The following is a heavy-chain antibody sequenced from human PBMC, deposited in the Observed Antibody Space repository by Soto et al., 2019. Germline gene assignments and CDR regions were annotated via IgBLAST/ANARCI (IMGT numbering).Heavy chain of an antibody. Sequence: QVQLVESGGGVVQPGRSLRLSCAASGFTFSSYAMHWVRQAPGKGLEWVAVISYDGSNKYYADSVKGRFTISRDNSKNTLYLQMNSPRAEDTAVYYCAREAAAGGDAFDIWGQGTMVTVSS. CDR3: AREAAAGGDAFDI. J-gene: IGHJ3*02. CDR2: ISYDGSNK. D-gene: IGHD6-13*01. CDR1: GFTFSSYA. V-gene: IGHV3-30-3*01.